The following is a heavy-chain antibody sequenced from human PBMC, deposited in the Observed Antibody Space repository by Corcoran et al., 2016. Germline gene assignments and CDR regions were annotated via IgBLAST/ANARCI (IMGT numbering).Heavy chain of an antibody. J-gene: IGHJ3*02. CDR2: INPSGGST. Sequence: QVQLVQSGAEVKKPGASVKVSCKASGYTFTSYYMHWVRQAPGQGLEWMGIINPSGGSTSYAQKFQGRVTMTRDTSTSTVYMELSSLRSEDTAVYYCARFELGYRKAHAFDIWGQGTMVTVSS. V-gene: IGHV1-46*01. D-gene: IGHD3-16*01. CDR1: GYTFTSYY. CDR3: ARFELGYRKAHAFDI.